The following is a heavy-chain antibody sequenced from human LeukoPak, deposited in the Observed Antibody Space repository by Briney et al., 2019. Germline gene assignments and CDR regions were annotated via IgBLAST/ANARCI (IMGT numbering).Heavy chain of an antibody. CDR3: AYSRSSGYPYYFDY. CDR1: GLTFSSYA. V-gene: IGHV3-23*01. Sequence: PGGSLRLSCAASGLTFSSYAMTWVRQAPGKGLEWVSAISGSGGSTYYADSVKGRFTISRDNSKNTLYLQMNSLRAEDTAVYYCAYSRSSGYPYYFDYWGQGTLVTVSS. J-gene: IGHJ4*02. D-gene: IGHD3-22*01. CDR2: ISGSGGST.